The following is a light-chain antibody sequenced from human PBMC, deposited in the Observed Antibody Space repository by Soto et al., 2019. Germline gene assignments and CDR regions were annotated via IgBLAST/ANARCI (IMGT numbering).Light chain of an antibody. CDR2: VGTGGIVG. CDR3: GADHGSGGDFPRV. J-gene: IGLJ3*02. CDR1: SGYSNYK. Sequence: QSVLTQPPSASASLGASVTLTCTLSSGYSNYKVDWYQQRPGKGPRFVMRVGTGGIVGSKGDGIPDRFSVLGSGLNRYLTTKNIEEEDETDFHCGADHGSGGDFPRVFGAGTQLTV. V-gene: IGLV9-49*01.